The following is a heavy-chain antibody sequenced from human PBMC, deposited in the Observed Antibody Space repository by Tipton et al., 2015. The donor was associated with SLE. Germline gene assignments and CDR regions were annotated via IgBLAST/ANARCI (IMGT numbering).Heavy chain of an antibody. CDR1: GGSISRSSHY. CDR2: IYYSGRT. D-gene: IGHD2-2*01. CDR3: AREGQYQGWFDP. V-gene: IGHV4-39*07. Sequence: TLSLTCTVSGGSISRSSHYWGWIRQPPGKGLEWIGSIYYSGRTYYNSSFKRRVTISVDTSKNQFSLKLSSVTDADTAVYYCAREGQYQGWFDPWGQGTLVTVSS. J-gene: IGHJ5*02.